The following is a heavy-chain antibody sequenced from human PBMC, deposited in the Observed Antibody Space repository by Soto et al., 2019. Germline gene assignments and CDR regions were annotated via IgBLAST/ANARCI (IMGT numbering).Heavy chain of an antibody. D-gene: IGHD6-13*01. CDR3: AKGAAAPGRDYYGMDV. J-gene: IGHJ6*02. CDR2: ISYDGSNK. Sequence: QVQLVESGGGVVQPGRSLRLSCAASGFTFSSCGMHWVRQAPGKGLEWVAVISYDGSNKYYADSVKGRFTISRDNSKNTLYLQMNSLRAEDTAVYYCAKGAAAPGRDYYGMDVWGQGTTVTVSS. CDR1: GFTFSSCG. V-gene: IGHV3-30*18.